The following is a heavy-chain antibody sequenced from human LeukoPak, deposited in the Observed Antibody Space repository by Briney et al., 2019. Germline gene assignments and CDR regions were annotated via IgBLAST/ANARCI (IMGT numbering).Heavy chain of an antibody. V-gene: IGHV1-2*02. J-gene: IGHJ4*02. CDR1: EYTFTGYY. CDR2: INPNSGGT. Sequence: ASVKVSCKASEYTFTGYYIHWVRQAPGQGLEWMGWINPNSGGTNYAQKFLGRVTMTRDTSISAAYMELSRLRSDDTAVYYCARGEQWLAPIDYWGQGTLVTVSS. D-gene: IGHD6-19*01. CDR3: ARGEQWLAPIDY.